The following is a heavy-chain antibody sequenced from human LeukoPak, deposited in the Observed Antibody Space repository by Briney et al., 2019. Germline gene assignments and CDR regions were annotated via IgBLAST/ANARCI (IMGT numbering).Heavy chain of an antibody. D-gene: IGHD3-16*01. CDR3: ATKRGEGTQLNYMWFDP. Sequence: PGGSLRLSCAASGFTFSSYAMTWVRQAPGKGREWVSSISGGSDSTYYADSVKGRCTISRDNSKSMLYLQMNSLRAEDTAIYYCATKRGEGTQLNYMWFDPWGQGTLVTVSS. CDR2: ISGGSDST. CDR1: GFTFSSYA. V-gene: IGHV3-23*01. J-gene: IGHJ5*02.